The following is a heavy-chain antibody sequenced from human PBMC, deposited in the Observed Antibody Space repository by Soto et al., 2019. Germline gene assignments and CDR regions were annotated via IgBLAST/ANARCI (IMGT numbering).Heavy chain of an antibody. J-gene: IGHJ4*02. D-gene: IGHD3-22*01. CDR1: GYTFTGYY. Sequence: ASVKVSCKASGYTFTGYYMHWVRQAPGQGLEWMGWINPNSGGTNHAQKFQGWVTMTRDTSISTAYMELSRLRSDDTAVYYCARAWPDYYDSSGYPGGFDYWGQG. V-gene: IGHV1-2*04. CDR2: INPNSGGT. CDR3: ARAWPDYYDSSGYPGGFDY.